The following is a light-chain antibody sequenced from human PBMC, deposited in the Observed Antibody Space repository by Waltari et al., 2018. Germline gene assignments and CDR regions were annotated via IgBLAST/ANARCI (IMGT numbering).Light chain of an antibody. CDR1: QSVLYSAHNKNY. Sequence: DIVMIQSPDSLAVSLGERDTINCKSSQSVLYSAHNKNYLAWYQQKPGQSPKLLIYWAATREARLPDRLSRSRSVTDFTHAITSRQAEDVAVYYCRQDFSTLAWPFGQGTKVEI. CDR3: RQDFSTLAWP. CDR2: WAA. J-gene: IGKJ1*01. V-gene: IGKV4-1*01.